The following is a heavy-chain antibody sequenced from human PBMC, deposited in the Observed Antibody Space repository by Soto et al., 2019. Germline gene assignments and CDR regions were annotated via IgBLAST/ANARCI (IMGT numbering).Heavy chain of an antibody. CDR2: INPSGGST. CDR1: GGTFSSYA. J-gene: IGHJ6*02. V-gene: IGHV1-46*01. D-gene: IGHD2-2*01. CDR3: ARRGDIVLVPTAKALLV. Sequence: ASVKVSCKASGGTFSSYAISWVRQAPGQGLEWMGGINPSGGSTNYAQKFQGRVTMTRDTSTSTVYMELSSLRSEDTAVYYCARRGDIVLVPTAKALLVWGQGTTVTVSS.